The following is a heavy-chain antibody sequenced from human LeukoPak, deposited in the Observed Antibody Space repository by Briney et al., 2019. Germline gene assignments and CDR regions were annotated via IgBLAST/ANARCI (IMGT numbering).Heavy chain of an antibody. CDR1: GGSFSGYY. D-gene: IGHD2-15*01. J-gene: IGHJ4*02. V-gene: IGHV4-34*01. CDR3: ARGSDCSGGSCYSFGDY. CDR2: INHSGST. Sequence: PSETLSLTCAVYGGSFSGYYWSWIRQPPGKGLEWIGEINHSGSTNYNSSLKSRVTISVDTSKNQFSLKLSSVTAADTAVYYCARGSDCSGGSCYSFGDYWGQGTLVTVSS.